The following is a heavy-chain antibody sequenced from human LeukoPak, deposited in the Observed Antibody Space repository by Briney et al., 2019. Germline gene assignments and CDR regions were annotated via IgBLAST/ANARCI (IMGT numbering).Heavy chain of an antibody. J-gene: IGHJ4*02. Sequence: ASVKVSCKASGYTFTSYGISWVRQAPGQGLEWMGWISAYNGNTNYAQKLQGRVTMTTDTSTSTAYMELRSLRSDDTAVYYCARAPYGSGSYSTFDYWGQGTLVTVSS. D-gene: IGHD3-10*01. CDR2: ISAYNGNT. CDR3: ARAPYGSGSYSTFDY. V-gene: IGHV1-18*01. CDR1: GYTFTSYG.